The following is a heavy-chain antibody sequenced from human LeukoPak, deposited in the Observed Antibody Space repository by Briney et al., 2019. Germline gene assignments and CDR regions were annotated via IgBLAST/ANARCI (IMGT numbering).Heavy chain of an antibody. CDR1: GFTFSSYE. CDR3: ARDREYYYFWSGYQGWFDP. Sequence: PGGSLRLSCAASGFTFSSYEMNWVRQAPGKGLEWVSYISSSGSTIYYADSVKGRFTISRDNAKNSLYLQMNSLRAEDTAVYYCARDREYYYFWSGYQGWFDPWGQGTLVTVSS. D-gene: IGHD3-3*01. CDR2: ISSSGSTI. J-gene: IGHJ5*02. V-gene: IGHV3-48*03.